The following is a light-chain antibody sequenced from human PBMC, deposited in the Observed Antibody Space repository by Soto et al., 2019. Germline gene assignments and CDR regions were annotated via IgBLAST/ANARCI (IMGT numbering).Light chain of an antibody. J-gene: IGLJ1*01. V-gene: IGLV2-23*02. CDR1: SSDVGSYNL. CDR3: SPHAGGTTFV. Sequence: QSVLTQPASVSGSPGQSITISCTGTSSDVGSYNLVSWFQQYPGKVPKLLIHEVTKRPSGTSNRFSGSKSGNTASLTISGLQAEDEADYYCSPHAGGTTFVFGTGTKVTVL. CDR2: EVT.